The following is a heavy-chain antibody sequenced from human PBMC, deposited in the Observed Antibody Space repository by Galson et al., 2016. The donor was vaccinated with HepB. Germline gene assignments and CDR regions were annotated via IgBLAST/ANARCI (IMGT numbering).Heavy chain of an antibody. D-gene: IGHD6-19*01. J-gene: IGHJ5*02. V-gene: IGHV3-23*01. CDR2: TSAGGGSE. CDR3: ARCSVYSSGWCNSFDP. Sequence: SLRLSCAVSQLSISSSAMSWVRQAPGKGLEWVSSTSAGGGSEYTDSVKGRFTTSRDISKNTLYLQMSSLRAEGTAVYYCARCSVYSSGWCNSFDPWGQGTLVIVSS. CDR1: QLSISSSA.